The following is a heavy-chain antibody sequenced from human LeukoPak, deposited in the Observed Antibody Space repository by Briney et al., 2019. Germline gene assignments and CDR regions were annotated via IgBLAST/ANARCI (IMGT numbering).Heavy chain of an antibody. CDR3: ARGVRPDAYDV. V-gene: IGHV3-48*03. D-gene: IGHD3-10*02. CDR2: ISSSGSTI. CDR1: RFTFSSYD. Sequence: GGSLRLSCAASRFTFSSYDMNWVRQAPGKGLEWVSYISSSGSTIHYADSVKGRFTISRDNAKNSLYLQMDSLRAEDTAVYYCARGVRPDAYDVWGQGTMVTVSS. J-gene: IGHJ3*01.